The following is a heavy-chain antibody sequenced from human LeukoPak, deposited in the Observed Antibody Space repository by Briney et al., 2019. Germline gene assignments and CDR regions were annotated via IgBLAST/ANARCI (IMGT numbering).Heavy chain of an antibody. D-gene: IGHD1-26*01. Sequence: PSETLSLTCTVSGGSISSYYWSWIRQPPGKGLEWIGRIYTSGSTNYNPSPKSRVTISVDKSKNQFSLKLSSVTAADTAVYYCARARGVGAWGDFDYWGQGTLVTVSS. CDR1: GGSISSYY. CDR2: IYTSGST. J-gene: IGHJ4*02. CDR3: ARARGVGAWGDFDY. V-gene: IGHV4-4*07.